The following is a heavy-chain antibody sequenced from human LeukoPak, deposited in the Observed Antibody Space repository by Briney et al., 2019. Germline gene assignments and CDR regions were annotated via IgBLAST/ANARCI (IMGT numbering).Heavy chain of an antibody. J-gene: IGHJ4*02. Sequence: ASVKVSCKASGYTFTSYDINWVRQATGQGLEWMGIINPSGGSTSYAQKFQGRVTMTRDMSTSTVYMELSSLRSEDTAVYYCARVLVSGSYNPQDYYFDYWGQGTLVTVSS. CDR3: ARVLVSGSYNPQDYYFDY. CDR1: GYTFTSYD. CDR2: INPSGGST. V-gene: IGHV1-46*01. D-gene: IGHD3-10*01.